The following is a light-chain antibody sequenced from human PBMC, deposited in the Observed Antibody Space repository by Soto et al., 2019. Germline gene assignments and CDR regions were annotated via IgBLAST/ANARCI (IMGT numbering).Light chain of an antibody. CDR2: DAS. J-gene: IGKJ4*01. CDR3: QQRSNWPPVT. V-gene: IGKV3-11*01. Sequence: EIVLTQSPATLSLSPGERATLSCRASQSVSSYLAWYQQKPGQAPRLLIYDASNRATGIPARFSGSGSGTDFTLTISSLEPEDLAIYYFQQRSNWPPVTFGGGTKVEIK. CDR1: QSVSSY.